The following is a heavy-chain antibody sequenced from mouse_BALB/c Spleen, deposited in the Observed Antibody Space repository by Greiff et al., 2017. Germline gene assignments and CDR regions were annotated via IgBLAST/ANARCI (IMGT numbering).Heavy chain of an antibody. CDR1: GFTFSDYY. CDR2: ISDGGSYT. Sequence: EVQLVESGGGLVTPGGSLNLSCAASGFTFSDYYMYWVRQTPEKRLEWVATISDGGSYTYYPDSVKGRFTISRDNAKNNLYLQMSSLKSEDTAMYYCGREWNCWAMECWGQGTAVTVSS. V-gene: IGHV5-4*02. J-gene: IGHJ4*01. D-gene: IGHD4-1*01. CDR3: GREWNCWAMEC.